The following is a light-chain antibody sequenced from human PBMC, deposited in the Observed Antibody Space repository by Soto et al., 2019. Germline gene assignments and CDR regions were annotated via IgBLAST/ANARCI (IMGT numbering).Light chain of an antibody. V-gene: IGKV3-20*01. CDR3: QHYGTSIT. J-gene: IGKJ5*01. Sequence: ESDLMLSQGTLSVSPGDGAALACWASQSVGRNYLAWYQQKPGQAPRLLIYAASSRATGIPDRFSGSVSGTGFTLTISRLEPEDFAVYYCQHYGTSITFGQGTRLDIK. CDR1: QSVGRNY. CDR2: AAS.